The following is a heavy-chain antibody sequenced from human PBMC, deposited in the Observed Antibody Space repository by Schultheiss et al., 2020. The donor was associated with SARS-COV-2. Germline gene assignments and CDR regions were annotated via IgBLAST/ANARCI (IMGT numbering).Heavy chain of an antibody. D-gene: IGHD2-2*01. CDR3: ARSEDIVVVPAAPKYYYYYYMDV. V-gene: IGHV1-69*13. CDR2: IIPIFGTA. Sequence: SVKVSCKASGYTFTSYGISWVRQAPGQGLEWMGGIIPIFGTANYAQKFQGRVTITADESTSTAYMELSSLRSEDTAVYYCARSEDIVVVPAAPKYYYYYYMDVWGKGTTVTVSS. J-gene: IGHJ6*03. CDR1: GYTFTSYG.